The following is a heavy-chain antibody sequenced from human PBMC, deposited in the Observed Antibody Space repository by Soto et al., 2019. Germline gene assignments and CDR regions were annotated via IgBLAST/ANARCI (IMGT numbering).Heavy chain of an antibody. CDR3: ARGPPRATQYGFDP. Sequence: PSETLSLTCAVYGGSFSGYYWSWIRQPPGKGLEWIGEINHSGSTNYNPSLKSRVTISVDTSKNQFSLKLGSVTAADTAVYYCARGPPRATQYGFDPWGQGTLVTFSS. V-gene: IGHV4-34*01. J-gene: IGHJ5*02. CDR1: GGSFSGYY. CDR2: INHSGST.